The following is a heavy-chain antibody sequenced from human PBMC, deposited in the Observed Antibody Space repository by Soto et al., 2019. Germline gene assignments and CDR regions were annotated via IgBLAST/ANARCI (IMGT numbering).Heavy chain of an antibody. CDR1: GFTFSSYW. Sequence: PGGSLRLSCAASGFTFSSYWMHWVRQAPGKGLVWVSRINSDGSSTSYADSVKGRFTISRDNAKNTLYLQMNSLRAEDTAVYYCARAVADWGGAFDIWGQGTMVTVSS. CDR3: ARAVADWGGAFDI. V-gene: IGHV3-74*01. CDR2: INSDGSST. D-gene: IGHD6-19*01. J-gene: IGHJ3*02.